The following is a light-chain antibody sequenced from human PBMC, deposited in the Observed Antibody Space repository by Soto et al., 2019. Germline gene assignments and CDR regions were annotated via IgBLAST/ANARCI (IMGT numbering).Light chain of an antibody. CDR2: ATS. V-gene: IGKV3-20*01. CDR3: QHYGSSPWT. J-gene: IGKJ1*01. Sequence: EIVLTQSPGTLSLSPGERATLSCRVSQSVSGSYLAWYQQKPGQAPRLLIYATSRRATGIPDRFSGSASETDLTLTISRLEPEDFVVYYCQHYGSSPWTFGQGTTVDIK. CDR1: QSVSGSY.